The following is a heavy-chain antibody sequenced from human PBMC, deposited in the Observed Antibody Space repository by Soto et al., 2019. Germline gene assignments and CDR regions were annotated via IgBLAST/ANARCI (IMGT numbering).Heavy chain of an antibody. Sequence: GESLKISCQASGYTFIYFWVAWVRQVPGKGLEWMGVIYPGASDIRYSPSFEGHVTISADKSTNTAYLQWSSLEAADTAIYYCARNGTSRCSDYAAFDFWGPGTLVTVSS. CDR2: IYPGASDI. V-gene: IGHV5-51*01. J-gene: IGHJ4*02. CDR1: GYTFIYFW. CDR3: ARNGTSRCSDYAAFDF. D-gene: IGHD3-10*02.